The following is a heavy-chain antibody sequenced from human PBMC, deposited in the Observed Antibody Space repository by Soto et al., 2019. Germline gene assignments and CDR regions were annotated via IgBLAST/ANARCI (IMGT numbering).Heavy chain of an antibody. Sequence: QVQLVESGGGLVKPGGSLRLSCAASGFTFSDYYMSWIRQAPGKGLEWVSYISSSGSTIYYADSVKGRFTISRDNATNSLYLQMNSLRAEDTAVYYCARDRHSSSWSAYLFDYWGQGTLVTVSS. CDR3: ARDRHSSSWSAYLFDY. CDR2: ISSSGSTI. D-gene: IGHD6-13*01. CDR1: GFTFSDYY. V-gene: IGHV3-11*01. J-gene: IGHJ4*02.